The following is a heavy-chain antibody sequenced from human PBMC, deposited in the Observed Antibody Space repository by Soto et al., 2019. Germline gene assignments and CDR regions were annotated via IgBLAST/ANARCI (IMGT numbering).Heavy chain of an antibody. CDR3: AREGAYYYGSGSTNWFDP. V-gene: IGHV1-69*08. D-gene: IGHD3-10*01. CDR1: GGTFSSYT. Sequence: QVQLVQSGAEVKKPGSSVKVSCKASGGTFSSYTISWVQQAPGQGLEWMGRIIPILGIANYAQKFQGRVTITADKSTSTAYMELSSLRSEDTAVYYCAREGAYYYGSGSTNWFDPWGQGTLVTVSS. J-gene: IGHJ5*02. CDR2: IIPILGIA.